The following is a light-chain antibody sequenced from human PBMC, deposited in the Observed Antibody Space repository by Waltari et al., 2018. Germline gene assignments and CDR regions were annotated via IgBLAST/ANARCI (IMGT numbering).Light chain of an antibody. CDR3: QQYNTYPIA. Sequence: DIQMTQSPSTLSASVGDRVIITCRASQSISGWLAWYQQKPGKAPKLLIYDASSLESGVPSRFSGSGSGTEFTLTISSLQPDDSATYYCQQYNTYPIAFGQGTRLEIK. V-gene: IGKV1-5*01. CDR1: QSISGW. J-gene: IGKJ5*01. CDR2: DAS.